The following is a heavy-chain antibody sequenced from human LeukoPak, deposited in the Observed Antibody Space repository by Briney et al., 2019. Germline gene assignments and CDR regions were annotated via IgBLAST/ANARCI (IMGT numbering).Heavy chain of an antibody. J-gene: IGHJ6*03. CDR2: IYYSGST. CDR1: GGSINNSNYY. V-gene: IGHV4-61*05. Sequence: SETLSLTCTVSGGSINNSNYYWGWIRQPPGKGLEWIGYIYYSGSTNYNPSLKSRVTISVDTSKNQFSLKLSSVTAADTAVYYCARGGGGDWVYYYYYMDVWGKGTTVTVSS. CDR3: ARGGGGDWVYYYYYMDV. D-gene: IGHD2-21*02.